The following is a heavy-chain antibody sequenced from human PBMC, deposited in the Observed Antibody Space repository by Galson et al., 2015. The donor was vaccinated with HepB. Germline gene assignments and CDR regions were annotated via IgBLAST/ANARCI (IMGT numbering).Heavy chain of an antibody. CDR3: AKQGEAGWFDP. J-gene: IGHJ5*02. V-gene: IGHV4-59*08. Sequence: LTCTVSGGSISYNYWSWIRQPPGKGLEWIGYIYYSGSTNYNPSLKGRVNISVDTSKNQFSLKLSSVTAADTAVYYCAKQGEAGWFDPWGQGTLVIVSS. CDR2: IYYSGST. D-gene: IGHD3-10*01. CDR1: GGSISYNY.